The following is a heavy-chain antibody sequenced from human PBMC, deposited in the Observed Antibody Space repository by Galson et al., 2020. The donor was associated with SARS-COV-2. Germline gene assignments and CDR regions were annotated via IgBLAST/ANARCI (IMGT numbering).Heavy chain of an antibody. V-gene: IGHV4-4*02. CDR3: ARHLRVASTGLSYNYGMDV. CDR1: GDSISSVNW. J-gene: IGHJ6*02. CDR2: IFHTGST. Sequence: SETLSLTCAVSGDSISSVNWWSWVRQPPGKGLEWIGEIFHTGSTNYNPSLKSRVNISVDKSKNQVSLKLSSVTAADTAVYYCARHLRVASTGLSYNYGMDVWGQGTTVTVSS. D-gene: IGHD2-15*01.